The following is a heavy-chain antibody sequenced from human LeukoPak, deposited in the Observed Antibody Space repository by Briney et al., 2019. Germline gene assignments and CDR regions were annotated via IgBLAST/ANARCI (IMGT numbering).Heavy chain of an antibody. V-gene: IGHV1-18*01. D-gene: IGHD6-19*01. CDR2: ISAYNGNT. J-gene: IGHJ2*01. CDR1: GYTFTSYG. Sequence: ASVKVSCKASGYTFTSYGISWVRQAPGQGLEWMGWISAYNGNTNYAQKLQGRVTMTTDTSTSTAYMELRSLRSDDTAVYYCARVAVAGTRDWYFDLWGRGNLVTVSS. CDR3: ARVAVAGTRDWYFDL.